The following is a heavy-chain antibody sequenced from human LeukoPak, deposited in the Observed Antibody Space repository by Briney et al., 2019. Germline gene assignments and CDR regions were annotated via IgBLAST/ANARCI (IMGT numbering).Heavy chain of an antibody. J-gene: IGHJ4*02. V-gene: IGHV3-30*18. CDR2: ISYDGGNT. CDR3: VKFVRYYFDY. CDR1: GFTLRISG. D-gene: IGHD3-10*02. Sequence: PGNSLTLSCAAWGFTLRISGMHWIRQATGKALEAVAVISYDGGNTYYAGSVKGRFTISRDNSKNTVFLQMHSLRGDDTAVYYCVKFVRYYFDYWGQGTLVTVSS.